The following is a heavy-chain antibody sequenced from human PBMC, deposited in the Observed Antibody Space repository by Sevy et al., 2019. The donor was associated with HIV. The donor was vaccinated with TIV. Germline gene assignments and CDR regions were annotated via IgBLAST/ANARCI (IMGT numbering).Heavy chain of an antibody. CDR3: ARGGGNGWYYFDY. D-gene: IGHD6-19*01. CDR1: GDTFSSYG. J-gene: IGHJ4*02. V-gene: IGHV1-69*13. Sequence: ASVKVSCKASGDTFSSYGISWVRQAPGQGLEWMGGIIPILGTVNYAQKFQGRVTITADESTKTAYMELSSLRSEDTAVYYWARGGGNGWYYFDYWGQETLVTVSS. CDR2: IIPILGTV.